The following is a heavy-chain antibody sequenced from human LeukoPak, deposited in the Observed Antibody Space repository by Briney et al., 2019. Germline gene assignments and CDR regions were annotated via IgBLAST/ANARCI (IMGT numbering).Heavy chain of an antibody. Sequence: PGGSLRLSCAASGFNFSSYWMSWVRQAPGKGLEWVANIKQDGSEKYYVDSVKGRFTISRDNAKNSLYLQMNSLRAEDTAVYYCARESSGYLHAFDIWGQGTMVTVSS. V-gene: IGHV3-7*01. CDR3: ARESSGYLHAFDI. J-gene: IGHJ3*02. CDR1: GFNFSSYW. D-gene: IGHD3-22*01. CDR2: IKQDGSEK.